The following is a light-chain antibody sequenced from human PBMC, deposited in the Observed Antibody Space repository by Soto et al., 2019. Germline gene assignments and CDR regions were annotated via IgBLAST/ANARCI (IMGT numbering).Light chain of an antibody. CDR2: DAS. J-gene: IGKJ1*01. CDR3: QQYEKWPWT. V-gene: IGKV3D-15*01. Sequence: EIVMTQSPATLSVSPGERATLSCKASQSVSSYLAGYQQKPGQAPRLLIYDASNRATAIPARFSGSGSGTEFTLTISSLQSEDFALYYCQQYEKWPWTFGQGTKVDI. CDR1: QSVSSY.